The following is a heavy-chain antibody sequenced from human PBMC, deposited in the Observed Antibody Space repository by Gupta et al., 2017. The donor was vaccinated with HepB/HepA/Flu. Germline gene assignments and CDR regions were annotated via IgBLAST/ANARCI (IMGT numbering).Heavy chain of an antibody. D-gene: IGHD2-21*02. CDR3: ARSAYCGGDCYSNSADY. Sequence: QVQLVESGGGVVQPGRSLILSCAASGFSFSSYAMHWVRPAPGKGLEWVAVISYDGSNKYYADSVKGRFTISRDNSKNTLYLQMNSLRTEGAAVYYCARSAYCGGDCYSNSADYWGQGTLVTVSS. V-gene: IGHV3-30-3*01. CDR2: ISYDGSNK. J-gene: IGHJ4*02. CDR1: GFSFSSYA.